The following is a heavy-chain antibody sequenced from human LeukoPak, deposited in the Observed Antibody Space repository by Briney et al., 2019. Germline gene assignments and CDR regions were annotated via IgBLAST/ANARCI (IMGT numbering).Heavy chain of an antibody. Sequence: SETLSLTCAVHGESFSGYYWSWIRQPPGKGLEGIEEINHSGSTNYYPSLKSRVTISVDSSKNQFSLKLSSVTAADTAVYYCARALSDRGFNSGVSFLGIFDYWGQGTLATVSS. CDR3: ARALSDRGFNSGVSFLGIFDY. CDR1: GESFSGYY. D-gene: IGHD1-1*01. J-gene: IGHJ4*02. CDR2: INHSGST. V-gene: IGHV4-34*01.